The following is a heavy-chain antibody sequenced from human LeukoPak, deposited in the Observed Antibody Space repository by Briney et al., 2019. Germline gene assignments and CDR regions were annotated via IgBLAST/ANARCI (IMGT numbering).Heavy chain of an antibody. J-gene: IGHJ4*02. CDR3: ARPLGGSESYRLHY. Sequence: PSETLSLTCAVSGGSISSSNWWSWVRQPPGKGLEWIGEIYHSGSTNYNPSLKSRVTISVDKSKNQFSLKLSSVTAADTAVYYCARPLGGSESYRLHYWGQGTLVTVSS. CDR2: IYHSGST. CDR1: GGSISSSNW. D-gene: IGHD3-10*01. V-gene: IGHV4-4*02.